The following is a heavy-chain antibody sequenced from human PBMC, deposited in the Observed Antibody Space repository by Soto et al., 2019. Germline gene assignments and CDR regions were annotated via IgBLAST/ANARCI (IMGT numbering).Heavy chain of an antibody. CDR2: MQPGGST. D-gene: IGHD4-4*01. J-gene: IGHJ5*01. CDR3: AKEDSNSFTLDS. Sequence: PSETLSLTCSVSGDSISRYDWSWLRQPPGKGLELIGYMQPGGSTNYNPSLRSRVTMSFDTSKRILSMKMRSVTAADTAKYYCAKEDSNSFTLDSWGQGTLVTVSS. V-gene: IGHV4-59*01. CDR1: GDSISRYD.